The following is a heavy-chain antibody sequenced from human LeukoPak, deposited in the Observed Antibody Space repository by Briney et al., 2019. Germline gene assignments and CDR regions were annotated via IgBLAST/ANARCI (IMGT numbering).Heavy chain of an antibody. CDR2: ITWNGGST. CDR1: GFTFDDYG. Sequence: GGSLRLSCAASGFTFDDYGMSWVRQAPGKGLEWVSGITWNGGSTGYADSVKGRFTTSTDNSKNTLYLQMSSLRAEDTAVYFCVRGYSFGPYGMDVWGQGTTVTVSS. J-gene: IGHJ6*02. D-gene: IGHD2-15*01. V-gene: IGHV3-20*04. CDR3: VRGYSFGPYGMDV.